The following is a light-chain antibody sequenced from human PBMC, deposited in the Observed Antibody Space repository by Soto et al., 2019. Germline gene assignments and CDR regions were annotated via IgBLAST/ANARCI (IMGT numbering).Light chain of an antibody. CDR1: QGIKDY. V-gene: IGKV3-15*01. Sequence: EIVMTQSPATLSVSPGERATLSCRASQGIKDYLAWFQQKPGQAPRLLIYGASTRATAIPARFSGSGSGTEFTLSISSLQSEDFAVYYCQQYNTWPRTFGQGPKVE. CDR3: QQYNTWPRT. J-gene: IGKJ1*01. CDR2: GAS.